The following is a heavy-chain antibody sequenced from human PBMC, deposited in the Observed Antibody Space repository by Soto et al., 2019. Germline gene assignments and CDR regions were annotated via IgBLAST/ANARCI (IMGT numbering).Heavy chain of an antibody. CDR2: IIPILGIA. Sequence: QVQLVQSGAEVQKPWSSVKVSCTASGGTFSSYTISWVRQAPGQGLEWMGRIIPILGIANYAQKVQRRDTITADKSTNTAYMELSSLRAEDTAVYYCAREQESRGWYYYYYYMDVWGKGTTVTVSS. J-gene: IGHJ6*03. CDR3: AREQESRGWYYYYYYMDV. D-gene: IGHD6-19*01. V-gene: IGHV1-69*08. CDR1: GGTFSSYT.